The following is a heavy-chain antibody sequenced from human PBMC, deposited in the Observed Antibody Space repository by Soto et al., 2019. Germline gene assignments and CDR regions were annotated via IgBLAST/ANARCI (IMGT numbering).Heavy chain of an antibody. D-gene: IGHD6-13*01. Sequence: GESLKISCKGSGYSFTSYWIGWVRQMPGKGLEWMGIIYPGDSDTRYSPSFQGQVTISADKSISTAYLQWSSLKASDTAMYYCARAGGIAAAGTPIDYWGQGTLVTVSS. CDR1: GYSFTSYW. CDR2: IYPGDSDT. V-gene: IGHV5-51*01. CDR3: ARAGGIAAAGTPIDY. J-gene: IGHJ4*02.